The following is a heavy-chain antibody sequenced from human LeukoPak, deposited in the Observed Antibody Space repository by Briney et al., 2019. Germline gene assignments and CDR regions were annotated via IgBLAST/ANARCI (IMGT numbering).Heavy chain of an antibody. CDR3: ARQVKDYYYYYYMDV. D-gene: IGHD3-10*01. V-gene: IGHV4-34*01. CDR2: INHSGSA. CDR1: GGSISSYY. J-gene: IGHJ6*03. Sequence: SETLSLTCTVSGGSISSYYWSWIRQPPGKGLEWIGEINHSGSADYNPSLKSRVTISVDTSKNQFSLKLSSVTAADTAVYYCARQVKDYYYYYYMDVWGKGTTVTVSS.